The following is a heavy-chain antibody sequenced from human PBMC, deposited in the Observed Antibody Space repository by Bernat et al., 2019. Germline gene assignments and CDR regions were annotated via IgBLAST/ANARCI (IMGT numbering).Heavy chain of an antibody. CDR2: INHSRST. CDR1: GGSFSGYY. V-gene: IGHV4-34*01. CDR3: ARGIGYCSGGSCYHWFDP. D-gene: IGHD2-15*01. J-gene: IGHJ5*02. Sequence: QVQLQQWGAGLLKPSETLSLTCAVYGGSFSGYYWSWIRQPPGKGLEWIGEINHSRSTNYNPSLKSRVTISVDTSKNQFSLKLSSVTAADTAVYYCARGIGYCSGGSCYHWFDPWGQGTLVTVSS.